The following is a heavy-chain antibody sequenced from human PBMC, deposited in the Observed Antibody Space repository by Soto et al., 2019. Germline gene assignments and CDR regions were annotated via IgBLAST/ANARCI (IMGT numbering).Heavy chain of an antibody. V-gene: IGHV4-34*01. D-gene: IGHD3-3*01. J-gene: IGHJ5*02. Sequence: SETLSLTCAVYGGSVNDYYWNWIRQPPGKGLEWIGEINHTGGTHYNPSLKSRVTMPVDTSKNQFSLRLSSVTAADTAIYYCATRITVFGLLIPPFDPWGQGTQVTVSS. CDR2: INHTGGT. CDR3: ATRITVFGLLIPPFDP. CDR1: GGSVNDYY.